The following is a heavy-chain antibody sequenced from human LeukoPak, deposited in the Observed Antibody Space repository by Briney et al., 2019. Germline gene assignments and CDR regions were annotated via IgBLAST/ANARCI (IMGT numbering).Heavy chain of an antibody. CDR1: GFTFSSYG. V-gene: IGHV3-30*03. CDR3: AREGYFDSSGPSG. Sequence: GRSLRLSCAASGFTFSSYGMHWVRQAPGKGLEWVAVISYDGSNKYYADSVKGRFTISRDNSKNTLNLQMNSLRAEDTAVYYCAREGYFDSSGPSGWGQGTLVTVSS. D-gene: IGHD3-22*01. J-gene: IGHJ4*02. CDR2: ISYDGSNK.